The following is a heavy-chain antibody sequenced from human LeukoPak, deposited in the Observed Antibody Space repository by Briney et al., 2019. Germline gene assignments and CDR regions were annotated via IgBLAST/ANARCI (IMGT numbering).Heavy chain of an antibody. V-gene: IGHV3-11*04. D-gene: IGHD1-26*01. CDR3: ARVRGSYFPVFDY. CDR2: ISSSGSTI. J-gene: IGHJ4*02. CDR1: GFAFSDYY. Sequence: GGSLRLSCAASGFAFSDYYMSWIRQAPGKGLEWVSYISSSGSTIYYADSVKGRFTISRDNAKNSLYLQMNSLRAEDTAVYYCARVRGSYFPVFDYWGQGTLVTVSS.